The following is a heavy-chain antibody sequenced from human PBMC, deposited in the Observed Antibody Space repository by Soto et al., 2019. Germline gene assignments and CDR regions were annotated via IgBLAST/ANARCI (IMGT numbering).Heavy chain of an antibody. CDR3: ARARRRDSSGQEFDY. Sequence: SETLSLTCTVSGGSISSYYLNWIRQPPGKGLEWIGYIYYSGSTNYNPSLKSRVTMSVDTSKNQFSLKLNSVTAADTAVYYCARARRRDSSGQEFDYWGQGTLVTVSS. CDR1: GGSISSYY. V-gene: IGHV4-59*01. J-gene: IGHJ4*02. D-gene: IGHD3-22*01. CDR2: IYYSGST.